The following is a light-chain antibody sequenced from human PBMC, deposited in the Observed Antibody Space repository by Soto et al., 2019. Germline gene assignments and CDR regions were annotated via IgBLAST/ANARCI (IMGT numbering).Light chain of an antibody. J-gene: IGLJ1*01. Sequence: SALTQPRSVSGPPGQSVTISCTGTSSDVGGYNYVSWYQQHPGKAPKLMIYDVSKRPSGVPDRFSGSKSGNTASLTISGLQAEDEADYYCCSYAGSYVFGTGTKVTVL. CDR1: SSDVGGYNY. CDR2: DVS. V-gene: IGLV2-11*01. CDR3: CSYAGSYV.